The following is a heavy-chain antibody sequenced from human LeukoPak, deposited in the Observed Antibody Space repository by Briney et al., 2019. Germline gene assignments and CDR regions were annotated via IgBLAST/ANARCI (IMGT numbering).Heavy chain of an antibody. CDR2: ISAYNGST. J-gene: IGHJ4*02. CDR1: GYTFTSYG. CDR3: ARETDYYGLYYFDY. D-gene: IGHD3-10*01. V-gene: IGHV1-18*01. Sequence: GASVKVSCKASGYTFTSYGISWVRQAPGQGLEWMGWISAYNGSTNYAQKLQGRVTMTTDTSTSTAYMELRSLRSDDTAVYYCARETDYYGLYYFDYWGQGTLVTVSS.